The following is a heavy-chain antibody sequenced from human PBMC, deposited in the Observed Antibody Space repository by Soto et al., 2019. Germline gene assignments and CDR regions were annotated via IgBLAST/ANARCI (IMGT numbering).Heavy chain of an antibody. J-gene: IGHJ4*02. CDR3: ARCIAVAGVTDY. Sequence: SETLSLTCNVSGDSLSSSHYYWAWIRQPPGKGLEWIGSIYYSGSTYYNPSLKSRVTISVDTSENEFSLKLSSVTAADTALYYCARCIAVAGVTDYWGQGTLVTVSS. CDR1: GDSLSSSHYY. CDR2: IYYSGST. D-gene: IGHD6-19*01. V-gene: IGHV4-39*01.